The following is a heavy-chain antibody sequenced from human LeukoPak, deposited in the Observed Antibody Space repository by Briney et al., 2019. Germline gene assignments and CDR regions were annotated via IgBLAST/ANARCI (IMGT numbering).Heavy chain of an antibody. CDR2: IYHSGST. J-gene: IGHJ6*02. Sequence: SETLSLTCVVSGGSISSSNWWSWVRQPPGKGLEWIGEIYHSGSTNYNPSLKSRVTISVDTSKNQFSLKLSSVTAADTAVYYCARDVAYYDILTGYPSYYYYGMDVWGQGTTVTVSS. CDR1: GGSISSSNW. D-gene: IGHD3-9*01. V-gene: IGHV4-4*02. CDR3: ARDVAYYDILTGYPSYYYYGMDV.